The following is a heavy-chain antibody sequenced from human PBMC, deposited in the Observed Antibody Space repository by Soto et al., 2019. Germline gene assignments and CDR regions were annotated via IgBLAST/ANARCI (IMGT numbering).Heavy chain of an antibody. V-gene: IGHV4-4*02. J-gene: IGHJ6*02. CDR1: GGSISSSNW. CDR2: INHSGST. D-gene: IGHD3-10*01. Sequence: SETLSLTCAVSGGSISSSNWWSWVRQPPGKGLEWIGEINHSGSTNYNPSLKSRVTISVDTSKNQFSLKLSSVTAADTAVYYCAITRGGSGSYYRLYYYYHGMDVWGQGTTVTVSS. CDR3: AITRGGSGSYYRLYYYYHGMDV.